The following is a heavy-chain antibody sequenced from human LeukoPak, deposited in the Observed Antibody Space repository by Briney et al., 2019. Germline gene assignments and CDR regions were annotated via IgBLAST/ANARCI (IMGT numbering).Heavy chain of an antibody. Sequence: GGSLRLSCVASAFTCSNYWMSWVRQAPGKGLEWVANIKEDGSEINNVDSVKGRFTISRDNAKSSLYLQMNSLRVDDTAVYYCARDRGYSTFDYWGQGTLVTVSS. CDR2: IKEDGSEI. CDR1: AFTCSNYW. D-gene: IGHD4-23*01. CDR3: ARDRGYSTFDY. V-gene: IGHV3-7*01. J-gene: IGHJ4*02.